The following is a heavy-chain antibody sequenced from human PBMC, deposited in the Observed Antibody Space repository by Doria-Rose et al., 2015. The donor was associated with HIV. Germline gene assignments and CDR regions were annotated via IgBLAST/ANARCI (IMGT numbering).Heavy chain of an antibody. CDR2: IFYTGST. CDR1: GGSISHYY. J-gene: IGHJ4*02. D-gene: IGHD6-19*01. Sequence: GPGLVKPSETLSLTCSVSGGSISHYYWSWIRQPPGKGLEYIGDIFYTGSTNYSPSLKSRVSISIDTSKNKFSLRLSSVTAADTAVYYCARVLSETYDYWGQGTLVTASS. CDR3: ARVLSETYDY. V-gene: IGHV4-59*01.